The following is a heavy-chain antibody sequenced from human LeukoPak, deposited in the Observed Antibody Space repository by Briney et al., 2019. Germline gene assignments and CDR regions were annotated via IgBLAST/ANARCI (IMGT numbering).Heavy chain of an antibody. CDR2: INHSGST. CDR1: GGSFSGYY. J-gene: IGHJ6*02. CDR3: ARDVSTDFNYYYGMDV. D-gene: IGHD2-2*01. Sequence: SETLSLTCAVYGGSFSGYYWSWIRQPPGKGLEWIGGINHSGSTNYNPSLKSRVTISVDTSKNQFSLKLSSVTAADTAVYYCARDVSTDFNYYYGMDVWGQGTTVTVSS. V-gene: IGHV4-34*01.